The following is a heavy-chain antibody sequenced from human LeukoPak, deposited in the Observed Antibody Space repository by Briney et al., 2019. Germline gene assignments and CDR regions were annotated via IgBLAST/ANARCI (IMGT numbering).Heavy chain of an antibody. V-gene: IGHV3-74*01. Sequence: PGGSLRLSCAASGFTFSSYWMHWVRQAPGKGLVWVSRINSDGSSTSYADSVKGRFTISRDNAKNTLYLQMNSLRAEDTAVYYCARGPRGTRTTLRLDWFDPWGQGTLVTVSS. CDR3: ARGPRGTRTTLRLDWFDP. CDR2: INSDGSST. D-gene: IGHD1-1*01. CDR1: GFTFSSYW. J-gene: IGHJ5*02.